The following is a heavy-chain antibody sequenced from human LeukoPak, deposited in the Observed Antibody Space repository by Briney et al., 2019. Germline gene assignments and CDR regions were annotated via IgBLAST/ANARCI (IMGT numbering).Heavy chain of an antibody. V-gene: IGHV3-53*01. J-gene: IGHJ1*01. CDR2: IYSSAYI. CDR3: ASQDPLYNGAHWVHFQH. CDR1: EFTVSSNY. Sequence: GGSLRLSCAASEFTVSSNYMTRVRQAPGKGLEWVSIIYSSAYIYYSDSVKGRFTISRDNSKNTLYLQMNSLRAEDTAVCYCASQDPLYNGAHWVHFQHWGQSTLVTVSS. D-gene: IGHD5-12*01.